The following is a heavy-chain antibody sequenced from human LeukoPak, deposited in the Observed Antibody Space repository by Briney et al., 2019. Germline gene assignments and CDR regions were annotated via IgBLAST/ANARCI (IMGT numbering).Heavy chain of an antibody. CDR3: ARDNYDSSGYFEF. J-gene: IGHJ4*02. Sequence: GGSLRLSCAASGFTFTSYTMNWVRQAPGKGLEWVSYISFSSTTIYYADSVKGRFTISRDNAKNSLYLQMNSLRAEDTAVYYCARDNYDSSGYFEFWGQGTLVTVSS. D-gene: IGHD3-22*01. CDR1: GFTFTSYT. V-gene: IGHV3-48*04. CDR2: ISFSSTTI.